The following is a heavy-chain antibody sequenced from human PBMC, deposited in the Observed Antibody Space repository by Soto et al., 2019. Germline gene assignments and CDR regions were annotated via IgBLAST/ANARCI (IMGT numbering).Heavy chain of an antibody. V-gene: IGHV3-9*01. CDR3: AKTRDFVKYCEGADNDPFDP. Sequence: GGSLRLPYAASGFIFDHYAMHWVRLAPEKGLEWVSGVSWNSGNIAYADSVRGRFTISRDNAKNSVHLQMNSLRGDDTALYYFAKTRDFVKYCEGADNDPFDPWGQGTMVTVSS. D-gene: IGHD2-21*01. CDR1: GFIFDHYA. CDR2: VSWNSGNI. J-gene: IGHJ5*02.